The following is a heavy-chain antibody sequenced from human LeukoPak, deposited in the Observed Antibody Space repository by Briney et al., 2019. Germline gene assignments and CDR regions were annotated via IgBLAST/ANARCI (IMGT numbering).Heavy chain of an antibody. D-gene: IGHD2-15*01. V-gene: IGHV3-7*01. CDR2: TKPDGSAE. CDR3: ARDGGLHTNFDY. CDR1: GFSFRNYW. J-gene: IGHJ4*02. Sequence: GGSLRLSCAASGFSFRNYWMGWVRQAPGKGLEWVANTKPDGSAEYYADSVRGRFSTSRDNANNLLYLQMNSLRAEDTAVYYCARDGGLHTNFDYWGQGTLVTVSS.